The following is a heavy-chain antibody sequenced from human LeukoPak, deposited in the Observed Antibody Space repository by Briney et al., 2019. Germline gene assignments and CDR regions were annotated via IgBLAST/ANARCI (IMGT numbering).Heavy chain of an antibody. CDR3: AKDRHYYDNTGPRGDY. Sequence: GGSLRLSCAASGFTFSSYAMSWVRQAPGKGLEWVSAISGSGGSTYYADSVKGRFTISRDNSKNTLYLQMSSLRTEDTAVYYCAKDRHYYDNTGPRGDYWGQGTLVTVAS. CDR1: GFTFSSYA. D-gene: IGHD3-22*01. J-gene: IGHJ4*02. V-gene: IGHV3-23*01. CDR2: ISGSGGST.